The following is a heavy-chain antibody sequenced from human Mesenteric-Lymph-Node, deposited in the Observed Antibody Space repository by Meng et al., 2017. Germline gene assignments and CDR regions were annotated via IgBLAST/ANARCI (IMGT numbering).Heavy chain of an antibody. Sequence: REESGPGLVKPSGTPALTCAVSGGSISSSNWWSWVRQPPGKGLEWIGEIYHSGSTNYNPSLKSRVTISVDTSKNQFSLKLSSVTAADTAVYYCAREVRSIVGATKATDYWGQGTLVTVSS. CDR1: GGSISSSNW. CDR3: AREVRSIVGATKATDY. J-gene: IGHJ4*02. V-gene: IGHV4-4*02. CDR2: IYHSGST. D-gene: IGHD1-26*01.